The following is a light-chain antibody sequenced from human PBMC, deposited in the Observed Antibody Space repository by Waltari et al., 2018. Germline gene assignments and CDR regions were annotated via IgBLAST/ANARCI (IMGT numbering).Light chain of an antibody. CDR3: QQYIDWPPGT. V-gene: IGKV3-15*01. CDR1: QSLSSN. Sequence: IVMTQSPASLSVSHGDRATLCCKTSQSLSSNLAWYQHKPGQAPRLLSYAASTRATCFAARFSGRGSGTEFTLPISSLQSEDFAIYYCQQYIDWPPGTFGQGTRVEIK. CDR2: AAS. J-gene: IGKJ1*01.